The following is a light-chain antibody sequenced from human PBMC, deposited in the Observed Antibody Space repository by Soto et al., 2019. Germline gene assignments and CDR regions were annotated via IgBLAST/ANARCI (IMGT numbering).Light chain of an antibody. V-gene: IGLV2-14*01. CDR2: EVS. CDR3: SSYTSSSTLVV. CDR1: SSDVGGYNY. J-gene: IGLJ2*01. Sequence: QSALTQPASVSGSPGQSITISCTRTSSDVGGYNYVSWYQQHPGKAPKLMIYEVSNRPSGVSNRFSGSHSGNTASLTISGLQAEDEADYYCSSYTSSSTLVVFGGGTKLTVL.